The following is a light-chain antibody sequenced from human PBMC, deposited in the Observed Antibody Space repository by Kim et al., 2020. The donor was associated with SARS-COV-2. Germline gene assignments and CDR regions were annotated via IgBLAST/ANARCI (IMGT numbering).Light chain of an antibody. CDR2: LAS. Sequence: ASVGDRCTITCRASESIGTWLAWYQQKPGRAPRLLIYLASTLENGVPSRFSGTGSGTEFSLSITSLQPDDFATYYCQHYSRFPYAFGQGTKLEI. V-gene: IGKV1-5*03. CDR1: ESIGTW. CDR3: QHYSRFPYA. J-gene: IGKJ2*01.